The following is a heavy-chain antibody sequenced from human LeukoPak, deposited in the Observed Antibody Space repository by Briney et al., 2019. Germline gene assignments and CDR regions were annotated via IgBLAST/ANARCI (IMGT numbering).Heavy chain of an antibody. V-gene: IGHV4-59*01. CDR2: IYYSGSS. D-gene: IGHD4-23*01. Sequence: SGTLSLICTVSSGSISGYYWSWIRQPPGKGLEWIGYIYYSGSSNCNPSLKSRVSISVDTSKNQFSLKLNSVTAADTAVYYCARFDYGGSHFDYWGQGTLVTVSS. CDR1: SGSISGYY. CDR3: ARFDYGGSHFDY. J-gene: IGHJ4*02.